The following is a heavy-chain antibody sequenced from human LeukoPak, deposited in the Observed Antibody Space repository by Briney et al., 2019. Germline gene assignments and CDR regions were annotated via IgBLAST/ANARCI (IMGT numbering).Heavy chain of an antibody. CDR3: ANLPNGANDACTEGEY. Sequence: GGSLRLSCAASGFTFSRYAMSWVRQAPGKGLEWVSSINHSGGSTYYADSVKGRFTISRDNSRNSLYLQSNSLRADDTAVYYCANLPNGANDACTEGEYWGQGTLVTVSS. CDR2: INHSGGST. J-gene: IGHJ4*02. V-gene: IGHV3-23*01. D-gene: IGHD4/OR15-4a*01. CDR1: GFTFSRYA.